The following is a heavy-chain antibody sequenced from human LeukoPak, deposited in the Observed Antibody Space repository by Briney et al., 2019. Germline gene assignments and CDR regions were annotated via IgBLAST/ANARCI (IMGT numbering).Heavy chain of an antibody. V-gene: IGHV4-4*07. CDR2: IHRTGST. CDR3: AREGARDDFVVVPAALDF. Sequence: SETLSLTCTVSNGSIGSYYWTWIRQPAGKGLEWIGRIHRTGSTNYNPSLTSRVIMSVDTSKNQFSLRLTSLTAADTAVYYGAREGARDDFVVVPAALDFWGLGTLVTVSS. CDR1: NGSIGSYY. J-gene: IGHJ4*02. D-gene: IGHD2-2*01.